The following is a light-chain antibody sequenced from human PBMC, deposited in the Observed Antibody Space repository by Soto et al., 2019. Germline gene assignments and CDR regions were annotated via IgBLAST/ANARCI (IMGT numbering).Light chain of an antibody. V-gene: IGKV3-15*01. J-gene: IGKJ1*01. Sequence: EIVLTQSPGTLSLSPGERATLSCRASQSVGNNLAWYQQKPGQAPRLLIHGASTRATGIPARFSGSGSGTELSLTISSLQSEDFAVYYCQQLTDWPPQWTFGQGTRWIS. CDR1: QSVGNN. CDR2: GAS. CDR3: QQLTDWPPQWT.